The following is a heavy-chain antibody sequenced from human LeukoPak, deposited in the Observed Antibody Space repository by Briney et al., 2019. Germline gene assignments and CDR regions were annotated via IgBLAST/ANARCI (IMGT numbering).Heavy chain of an antibody. CDR3: ARDLRTISYGSGSSRGY. CDR1: VYTFTVYY. V-gene: IGHV1-2*02. Sequence: GASVKVSFKASVYTFTVYYMHWVRQAPGQGLEWMGWINPNSGGTNYAQKFQGRVTMTRDTSISTAYMELSRLRSDDTAVYYCARDLRTISYGSGSSRGYWGQGTLVTVSS. D-gene: IGHD3-10*01. CDR2: INPNSGGT. J-gene: IGHJ4*02.